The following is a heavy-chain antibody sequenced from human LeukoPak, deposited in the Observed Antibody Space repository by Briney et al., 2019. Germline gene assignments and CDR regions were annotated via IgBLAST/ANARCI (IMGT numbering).Heavy chain of an antibody. Sequence: ASVKVSCKASGYTFTGYYMHWVRQAPGQGLEWLEWIGTYDGHTNYAQKVQGRVTMTTDTSATTAYLELRSLTSDDTALYYCARLMDNNYDGSAFDYWGQGTLVTVSP. D-gene: IGHD3-22*01. CDR1: GYTFTGYY. V-gene: IGHV1-18*04. CDR3: ARLMDNNYDGSAFDY. CDR2: IGTYDGHT. J-gene: IGHJ4*02.